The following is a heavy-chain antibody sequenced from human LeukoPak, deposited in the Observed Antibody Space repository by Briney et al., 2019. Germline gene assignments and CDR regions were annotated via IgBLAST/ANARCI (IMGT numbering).Heavy chain of an antibody. V-gene: IGHV1-2*06. CDR1: GYTFTGYY. CDR2: INPNSGGT. CDR3: ARFLPLGYYDSSGYDY. J-gene: IGHJ4*02. Sequence: GASLKVSCKASGYTFTGYYMHWVRQAPGQGLEWMGRINPNSGGTNYAQKFQGRVTMTRDTSISTAYMELSRLRSDDTAVYYCARFLPLGYYDSSGYDYWGQGTLVTVSS. D-gene: IGHD3-22*01.